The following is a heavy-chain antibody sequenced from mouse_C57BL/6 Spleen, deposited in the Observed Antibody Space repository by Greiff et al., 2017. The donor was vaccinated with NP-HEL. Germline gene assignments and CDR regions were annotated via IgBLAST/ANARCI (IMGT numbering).Heavy chain of an antibody. Sequence: QVHVKQPGAELVKPGASVKLSCKASGYTFTSYWMQWVKQRPGQGLEWIGEIDPSDSYTNYNQKFKGKATLTVDTSSSTAYMQLSSLTSEDSAVYYCARDQHYSQLRENYYFDYWGQGTTLTVSS. V-gene: IGHV1-50*01. CDR2: IDPSDSYT. J-gene: IGHJ2*01. D-gene: IGHD2-12*01. CDR3: ARDQHYSQLRENYYFDY. CDR1: GYTFTSYW.